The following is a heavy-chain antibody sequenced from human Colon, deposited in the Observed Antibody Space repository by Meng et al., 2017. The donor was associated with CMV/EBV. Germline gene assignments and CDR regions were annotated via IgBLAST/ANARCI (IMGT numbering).Heavy chain of an antibody. Sequence: GESLKISCVASGFTFNNFGMHWVRQAPGKGLEWVAFIRYDGGKTYYAESLQGRFTISRDSATNSLYLQMSSLRVEDTATYYCARGWSPTTPHFDTWGQGTLVTVSS. J-gene: IGHJ4*02. D-gene: IGHD1-14*01. V-gene: IGHV3-30*02. CDR2: IRYDGGKT. CDR1: GFTFNNFG. CDR3: ARGWSPTTPHFDT.